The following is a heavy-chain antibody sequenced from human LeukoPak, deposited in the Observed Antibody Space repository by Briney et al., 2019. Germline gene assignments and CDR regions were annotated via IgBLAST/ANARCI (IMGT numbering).Heavy chain of an antibody. CDR2: IYYSGTT. CDR1: GFTVSSNY. D-gene: IGHD3-16*01. J-gene: IGHJ4*02. CDR3: ASHWGGY. Sequence: GGSLRLSCAASGFTVSSNYMSWVRQAPGKGLEWVSIIYYSGTTHYADSVKGRFTISRDNLKNTLYLQVNSLRAEDTAVYYCASHWGGYWGQGTLVTVSS. V-gene: IGHV3-53*01.